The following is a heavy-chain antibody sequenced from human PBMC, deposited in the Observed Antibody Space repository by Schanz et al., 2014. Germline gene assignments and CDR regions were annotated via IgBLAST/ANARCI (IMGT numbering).Heavy chain of an antibody. CDR1: GASISSGVW. Sequence: QVQLQESGPGLVKPSGTPSLTCAVSGASISSGVWWTWARQSPGKGLEWIGEIFHSGTTNYNPSLESPVPISVYKSKNQFSLILSSMTAADTAVYYCTRSTLWSYDVWGRGTMVIVSS. CDR2: IFHSGTT. CDR3: TRSTLWSYDV. V-gene: IGHV4-4*02. J-gene: IGHJ3*01. D-gene: IGHD2-21*01.